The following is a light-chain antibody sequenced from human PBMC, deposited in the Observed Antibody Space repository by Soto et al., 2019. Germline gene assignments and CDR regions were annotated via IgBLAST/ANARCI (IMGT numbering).Light chain of an antibody. CDR3: QQYGSSLWT. Sequence: EIGLTQSPGTLSLSPGERATLSCRASQRLPSGYLAWYQQKPGQAPRLLIYGAFSRASGVPDRFNGSGSGTEFTLTISRLEPEDFAMYYCQQYGSSLWTFGQGTKVEIK. CDR1: QRLPSGY. CDR2: GAF. J-gene: IGKJ1*01. V-gene: IGKV3-20*01.